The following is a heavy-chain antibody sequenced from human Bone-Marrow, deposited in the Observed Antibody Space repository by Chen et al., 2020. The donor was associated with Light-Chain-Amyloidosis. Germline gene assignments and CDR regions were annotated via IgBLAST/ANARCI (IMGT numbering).Heavy chain of an antibody. CDR1: GYTFPNYW. J-gene: IGHJ4*02. CDR3: ARRRDGYNFDY. V-gene: IGHV5-51*01. CDR2: IYPDDSDA. Sequence: EVQLEQSGPEVIKPGESLKISCKGSGYTFPNYWIGWVRQMPGKGLEWMWVIYPDDSDARYSPSFEGQVTISADKSITTAYLQWRSLKASDTAMYYCARRRDGYNFDYWGQGTLVTVSS. D-gene: IGHD5-12*01.